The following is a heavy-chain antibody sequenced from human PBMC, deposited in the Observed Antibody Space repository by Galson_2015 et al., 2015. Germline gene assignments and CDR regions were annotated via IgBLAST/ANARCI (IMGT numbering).Heavy chain of an antibody. CDR3: AKDLSGDSSGYLPELYFQH. CDR1: GFTFSSYA. V-gene: IGHV3-23*01. CDR2: ISGSGGST. J-gene: IGHJ1*01. D-gene: IGHD3-22*01. Sequence: SLRLSCAASGFTFSSYAMSWVRQAPGKGLEWVSAISGSGGSTYYADSMKGRFTISRDNSKNTLYLQMNSLRAEDTAVYYCAKDLSGDSSGYLPELYFQHWGQGTLVTVSS.